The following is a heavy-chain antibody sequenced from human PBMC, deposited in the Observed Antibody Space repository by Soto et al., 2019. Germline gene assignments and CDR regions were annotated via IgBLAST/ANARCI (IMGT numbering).Heavy chain of an antibody. CDR3: ARLVYDFWSGSGSDYYYMDV. CDR1: GYRFTSYW. CDR2: IYPGDSDT. J-gene: IGHJ6*03. D-gene: IGHD3-3*01. Sequence: GESLKISCKGSGYRFTSYWIGWVRQMPGKGLEWMGIIYPGDSDTRYSPSFQGQVTISADKSISTAYLQWSSLKASDTAVYYCARLVYDFWSGSGSDYYYMDVWGKGTTVTVSS. V-gene: IGHV5-51*01.